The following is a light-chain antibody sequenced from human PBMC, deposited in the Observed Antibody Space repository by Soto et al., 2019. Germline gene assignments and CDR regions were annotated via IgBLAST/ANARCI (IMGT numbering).Light chain of an antibody. Sequence: QSVLTQPPSVSGAPGQRVTISCTGSSSNIGAGYDVHWYQQLPGTAPKLLIYGNSNRPSGVPDRFSGSKSGTSASLAITGLQAADVADYYRQSYDSSLSGSIFGGGTKVTVL. J-gene: IGLJ2*01. CDR2: GNS. CDR1: SSNIGAGYD. V-gene: IGLV1-40*01. CDR3: QSYDSSLSGSI.